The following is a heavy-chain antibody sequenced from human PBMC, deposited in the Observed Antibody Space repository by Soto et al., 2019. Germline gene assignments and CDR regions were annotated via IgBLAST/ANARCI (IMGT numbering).Heavy chain of an antibody. V-gene: IGHV3-7*01. CDR1: GFTFSSYW. Sequence: LRLSCAASGFTFSSYWMSWVRQAPGKGLEWVANIKQDGSEKYYVDSVKGRFTISRDNAKNSLYLQMNSLRAEDTAEYYCARGLWFGEYYFDYWGQGTLVTVSS. J-gene: IGHJ4*02. CDR3: ARGLWFGEYYFDY. CDR2: IKQDGSEK. D-gene: IGHD3-10*01.